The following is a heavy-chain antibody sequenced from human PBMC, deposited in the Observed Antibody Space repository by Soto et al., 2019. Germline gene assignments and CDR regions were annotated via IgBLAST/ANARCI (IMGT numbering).Heavy chain of an antibody. CDR2: IIPILGIA. CDR3: ARGYYDILFSYYYYMDV. J-gene: IGHJ6*03. V-gene: IGHV1-69*04. CDR1: GYTFTSDG. D-gene: IGHD3-9*01. Sequence: SVKVSCTASGYTFTSDGISWVRQAPGQGLEWMGRIIPILGIANYAQKFQGRVTITADKSTSTAYMELSSLRSEDTAVYYCARGYYDILFSYYYYMDVWGKGTTVTVSS.